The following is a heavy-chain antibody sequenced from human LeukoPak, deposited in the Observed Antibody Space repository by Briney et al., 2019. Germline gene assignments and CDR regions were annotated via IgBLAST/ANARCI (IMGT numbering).Heavy chain of an antibody. V-gene: IGHV1-46*01. Sequence: ASVKVSCKASGYTFTSYYMHWVRQAPGQGLEWMGIINPSGGSTSYAQQFQGRVTMTRDTSTSTVSIELSSLRSEGTAVYYCARDPFLPLGYYFYGMDVWGQGTTVTVSS. D-gene: IGHD3-16*01. CDR2: INPSGGST. CDR1: GYTFTSYY. CDR3: ARDPFLPLGYYFYGMDV. J-gene: IGHJ6*02.